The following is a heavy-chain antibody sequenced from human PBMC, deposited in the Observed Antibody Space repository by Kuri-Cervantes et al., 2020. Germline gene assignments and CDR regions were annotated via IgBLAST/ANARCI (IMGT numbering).Heavy chain of an antibody. CDR1: GFTFNSYA. V-gene: IGHV3-23*01. J-gene: IGHJ6*03. CDR3: AKTLSLTYYYGSGSYDYMDV. D-gene: IGHD3-10*01. Sequence: GGSLRLSCAASGFTFNSYAMSWVRQAPGKGLEWVSSISDSGGSRWYADSVKDRFTLSRDNSKNTLYLQMNSLRAEDTAVYYCAKTLSLTYYYGSGSYDYMDVWGKGTTVTVSS. CDR2: ISDSGGSR.